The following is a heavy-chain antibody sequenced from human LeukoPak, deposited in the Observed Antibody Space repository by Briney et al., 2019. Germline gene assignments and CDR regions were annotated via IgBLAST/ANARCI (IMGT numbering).Heavy chain of an antibody. V-gene: IGHV3-48*03. CDR1: GFTFSSYE. CDR2: ISSSGSTL. Sequence: PGGSLRLSCAASGFTFSSYEMNWVRQAPGKGLEWVSYISSSGSTLYYADSVKGRFTISRDNAKNSLYLHMNSLRAEDTAVYYCARVEPPSDYWGQGTLVTVSS. D-gene: IGHD1-14*01. J-gene: IGHJ4*02. CDR3: ARVEPPSDY.